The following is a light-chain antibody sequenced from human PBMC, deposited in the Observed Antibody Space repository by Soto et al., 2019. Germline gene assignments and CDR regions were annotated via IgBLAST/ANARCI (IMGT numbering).Light chain of an antibody. Sequence: EIVMTQSPAALSVSPGERDTLSCRASQSVSNNLAWYQQKPGQAPRLLIYGASTRATGIPVRFSGSGSGTEFTLTISSLQSEDFAIYYCRQYNNWPSFTFGPGTKVDIK. CDR2: GAS. CDR1: QSVSNN. J-gene: IGKJ3*01. CDR3: RQYNNWPSFT. V-gene: IGKV3-15*01.